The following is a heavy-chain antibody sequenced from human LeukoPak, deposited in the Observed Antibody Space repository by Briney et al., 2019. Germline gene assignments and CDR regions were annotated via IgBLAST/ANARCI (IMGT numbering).Heavy chain of an antibody. V-gene: IGHV1-8*01. Sequence: ASVKVSCKASGYTFTSYDINWVRQAPGQGLEWMGWMNPNSGNTGYAQKFQGRLTMTRNTSISTAYMELSSLRSEDTAVYYCARAYYVWGSYPVWGQGTLVTVSS. CDR2: MNPNSGNT. J-gene: IGHJ4*02. D-gene: IGHD3-16*02. CDR3: ARAYYVWGSYPV. CDR1: GYTFTSYD.